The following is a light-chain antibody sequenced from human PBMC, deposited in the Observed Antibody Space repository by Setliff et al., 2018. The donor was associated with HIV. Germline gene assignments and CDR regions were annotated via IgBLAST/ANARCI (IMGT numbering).Light chain of an antibody. J-gene: IGLJ1*01. CDR3: SSYTRSATYV. CDR1: SSDVGGYNY. Sequence: SALAQPASVSGSPGQSITISCTGSSSDVGGYNYFSWYQQHPGKAPKLMIYEVNRRPSGVSDRFSGSKSGNTASLTISGLQAEDEADYYCSSYTRSATYVFGTGTKV. V-gene: IGLV2-14*01. CDR2: EVN.